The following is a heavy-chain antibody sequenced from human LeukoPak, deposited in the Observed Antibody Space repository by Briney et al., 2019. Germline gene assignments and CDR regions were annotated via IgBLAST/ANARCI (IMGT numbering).Heavy chain of an antibody. D-gene: IGHD3-22*01. V-gene: IGHV1-69*13. Sequence: ASVKVSCKASGYTFTSYGISWVRQAPGPGLEWMGGIIPLFGTANYAQKFQGRVTITADESTSTVYMELNSLKSEDTAVYYCARGWDYDSGGRPTAYVYWGQGTLVTVSS. CDR1: GYTFTSYG. CDR3: ARGWDYDSGGRPTAYVY. CDR2: IIPLFGTA. J-gene: IGHJ4*02.